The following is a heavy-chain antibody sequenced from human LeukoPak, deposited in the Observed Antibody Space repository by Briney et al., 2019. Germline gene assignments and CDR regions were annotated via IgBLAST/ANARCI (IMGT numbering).Heavy chain of an antibody. CDR2: ISYDGSNK. V-gene: IGHV3-30*03. D-gene: IGHD4-17*01. CDR3: ASTVSFDH. Sequence: GRSLRLSCAASGFTFSSYGMHWVRQAPGKGLEWVAVISYDGSNKYYADSVKGRFTISRDNSKNTLYLQMNSLRAEDTAVYYCASTVSFDHWGQGTLVTVSS. J-gene: IGHJ4*02. CDR1: GFTFSSYG.